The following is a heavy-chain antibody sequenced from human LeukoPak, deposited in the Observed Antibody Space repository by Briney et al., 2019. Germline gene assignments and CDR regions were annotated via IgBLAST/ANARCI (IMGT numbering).Heavy chain of an antibody. CDR3: ARENPPGIAAAGRYNWFDP. CDR2: IYYSGST. D-gene: IGHD6-13*01. CDR1: GGSISSSSYY. V-gene: IGHV4-39*07. Sequence: SETLSLTCTVSGGSISSSSYYWGWIRQPPGKGLEWIGSIYYSGSTYYNPSLKSRVTISVDTSKNQFSLKLSSVTAADTAVYYCARENPPGIAAAGRYNWFDPWGQGTLVTVSS. J-gene: IGHJ5*02.